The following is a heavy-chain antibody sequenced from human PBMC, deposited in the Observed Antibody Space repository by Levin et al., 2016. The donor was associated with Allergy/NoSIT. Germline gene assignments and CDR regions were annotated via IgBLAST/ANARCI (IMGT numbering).Heavy chain of an antibody. J-gene: IGHJ4*02. Sequence: VRQAPGKGLEWVSYITSYSATKYYADSVRGRFTIFRDNANDLLYLQMESLRDDDTAVYYCARVGYGENPTPLDYWGQGTLVTVSS. CDR3: ARVGYGENPTPLDY. V-gene: IGHV3-48*02. D-gene: IGHD4-17*01. CDR2: ITSYSATK.